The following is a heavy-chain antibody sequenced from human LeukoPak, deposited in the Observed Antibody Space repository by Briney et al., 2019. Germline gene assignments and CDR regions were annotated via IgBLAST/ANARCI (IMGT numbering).Heavy chain of an antibody. Sequence: GGSLRLSCAASGFTFSSYSMNWVRQAPGKGLEWVSSISSSSSYIYYADSVKGRFTISRDNAKNSLYLQMNSLRAEDTAVYYCARRRYYDSSGNAPDAFDIWGQGTMVTVSS. J-gene: IGHJ3*02. CDR3: ARRRYYDSSGNAPDAFDI. CDR1: GFTFSSYS. D-gene: IGHD3-22*01. V-gene: IGHV3-21*01. CDR2: ISSSSSYI.